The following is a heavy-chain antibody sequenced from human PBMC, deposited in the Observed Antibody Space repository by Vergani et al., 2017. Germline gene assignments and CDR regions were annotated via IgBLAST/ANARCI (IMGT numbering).Heavy chain of an antibody. CDR2: ICHTEDT. D-gene: IGHD2-2*02. V-gene: IGHV4-4*03. CDR1: GDSISSNNC. CDR3: ATIYYRRWGYYFDY. Sequence: QVQLQESGPGLVKPPGTLSLTCAVSGDSISSNNCWTWVRQPPGKGLEWIGEICHTEDTNYSPSLKSRVTVSVDESRNLFSLRLNPVTAADTAVYYCATIYYRRWGYYFDYWGKGILVTVSS. J-gene: IGHJ4*02.